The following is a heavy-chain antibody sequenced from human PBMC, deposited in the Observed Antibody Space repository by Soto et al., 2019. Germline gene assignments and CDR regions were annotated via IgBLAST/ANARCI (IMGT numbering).Heavy chain of an antibody. J-gene: IGHJ6*02. CDR1: GGTFSSYA. Sequence: VKVSCKASGGTFSSYAISWVRQAPGQGLEWMGGIIPIFGTANYAQKFQGRVTITADESTSTAYMELSSLRSEDTAVYYCARVRYYDFWSGYPFYYYYYGMDVWGQGTTVTVSS. CDR2: IIPIFGTA. CDR3: ARVRYYDFWSGYPFYYYYYGMDV. D-gene: IGHD3-3*01. V-gene: IGHV1-69*01.